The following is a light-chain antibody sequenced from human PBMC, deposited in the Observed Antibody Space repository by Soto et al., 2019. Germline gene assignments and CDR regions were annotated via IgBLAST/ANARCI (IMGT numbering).Light chain of an antibody. CDR2: DAS. CDR1: QSVSSSS. Sequence: EIVLTQSPGTLSLSPGERATLSCRASQSVSSSSLAWYQQKRGQAPRLLIHDASNRATGIPARFSGSGSGTDFTLTISSLEPEDFAVYYCQQRSNWPGTFGQGTKVDI. V-gene: IGKV3D-20*02. J-gene: IGKJ1*01. CDR3: QQRSNWPGT.